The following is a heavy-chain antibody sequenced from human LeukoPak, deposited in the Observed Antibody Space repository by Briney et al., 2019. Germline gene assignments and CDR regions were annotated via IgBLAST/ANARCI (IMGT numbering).Heavy chain of an antibody. D-gene: IGHD2-2*01. CDR2: IKQDGSEK. CDR3: ARDDCSSISCYHNWFDP. J-gene: IGHJ5*02. CDR1: GFTFSSYW. Sequence: GGSLRLSCAASGFTFSSYWMSWVPQAPGKGLEWVANIKQDGSEKYYVDSLKDRFTISRDNAKNSLYLQMNSLRAEDTAVYYCARDDCSSISCYHNWFDPWGQGTLVTVSS. V-gene: IGHV3-7*01.